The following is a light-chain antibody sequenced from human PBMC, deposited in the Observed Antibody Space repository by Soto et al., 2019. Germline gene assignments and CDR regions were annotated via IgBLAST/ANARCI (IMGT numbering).Light chain of an antibody. Sequence: DIQMTQSPSSLSASVGDRVTITCRAGQSINSYLNWYQQKPGNAPKLLIYAASSLQGGVPSRFSGSGSGTDFTLTISSLQPEDFATYYCQQSYTTPRTFGQGTKVEIK. J-gene: IGKJ1*01. V-gene: IGKV1-39*01. CDR1: QSINSY. CDR3: QQSYTTPRT. CDR2: AAS.